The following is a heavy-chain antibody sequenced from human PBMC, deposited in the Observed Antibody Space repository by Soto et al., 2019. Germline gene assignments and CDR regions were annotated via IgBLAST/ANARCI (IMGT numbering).Heavy chain of an antibody. CDR2: LSASGGST. V-gene: IGHV3-23*01. CDR1: GGSIRSYC. J-gene: IGHJ6*02. CDR3: AKQQGPGTPYYYAMDV. D-gene: IGHD1-1*01. Sequence: VQLQESGPTLVKPSETLSLTCTVSGGSIRSYCWTWIRQPPGEGLEWVSTLSASGGSTYYAASVKGRFTISRDNSKDTLYLEMNSLRGEDTAVYFCAKQQGPGTPYYYAMDVWGQGTAVTVSS.